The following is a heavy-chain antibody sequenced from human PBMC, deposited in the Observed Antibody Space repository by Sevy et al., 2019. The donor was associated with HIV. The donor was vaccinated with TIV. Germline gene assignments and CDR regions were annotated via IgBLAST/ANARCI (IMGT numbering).Heavy chain of an antibody. J-gene: IGHJ5*01. Sequence: SETLSLTCTVSGASVSTFYWSWLRQSPGKGLEWIGHTGSLNYNPSLRGRVTLSLDTSKNQFSLKLTSVTAADTAVYYCAKSRDYFDSWGQGSLVTVSS. D-gene: IGHD3-10*01. CDR1: GASVSTFY. V-gene: IGHV4-59*02. CDR2: TGSL. CDR3: AKSRDYFDS.